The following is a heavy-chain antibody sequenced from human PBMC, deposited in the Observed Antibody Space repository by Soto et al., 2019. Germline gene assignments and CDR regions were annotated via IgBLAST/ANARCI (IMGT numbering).Heavy chain of an antibody. V-gene: IGHV1-2*02. CDR1: GYTFTGNY. D-gene: IGHD2-15*01. J-gene: IGHJ4*02. CDR3: ARGRDSGVIDY. CDR2: MNPDSGGT. Sequence: ASVKVSCKASGYTFTGNYIHWVRQAPGQGPEWMGWMNPDSGGTDYAQNFQGRVTMTRDTSINTAYMELNGLSSDDTAIYFCARGRDSGVIDYWGQGTQVTFSS.